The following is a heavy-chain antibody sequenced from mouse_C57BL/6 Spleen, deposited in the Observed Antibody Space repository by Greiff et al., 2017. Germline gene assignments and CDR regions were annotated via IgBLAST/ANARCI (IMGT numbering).Heavy chain of an antibody. Sequence: VQLQQPGAELVKPGASVKLSCKASGYTFTSYWMHWVKQRPGRGLEWIGRIDPNSGGTTYNEQFKSKATLTVDKPSSTAYMQLSSLTSEGSAVYDCARSRYDYDGDYYGMGYWGQGTSVTVSS. J-gene: IGHJ4*01. CDR2: IDPNSGGT. V-gene: IGHV1-72*01. D-gene: IGHD2-4*01. CDR1: GYTFTSYW. CDR3: ARSRYDYDGDYYGMGY.